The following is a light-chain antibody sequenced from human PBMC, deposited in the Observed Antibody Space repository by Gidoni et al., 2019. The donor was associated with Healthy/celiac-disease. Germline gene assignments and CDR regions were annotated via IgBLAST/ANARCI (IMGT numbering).Light chain of an antibody. V-gene: IGKV1-17*01. J-gene: IGKJ4*01. CDR2: AAS. CDR1: QGFRND. Sequence: DMQRSQSPSSLSASVGDRVTITCRASQGFRNDLGWYQQKPGKAPKRLIYAASSLQSGVPSRFSRSGSGTQFTLTFSSLQPEDFATYYCLQHNSYPPTFGGXTQVELK. CDR3: LQHNSYPPT.